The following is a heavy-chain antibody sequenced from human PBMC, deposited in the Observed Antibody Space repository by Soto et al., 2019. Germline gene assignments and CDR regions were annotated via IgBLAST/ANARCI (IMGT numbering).Heavy chain of an antibody. D-gene: IGHD1-1*01. Sequence: PGGSLRLSCAASGFTVSNNYMSWVRQPPGKGLEWVAVMYSGGSTYYADSVKGRFTISRDNSKNTLYLQMNSLRAEDTAVYYCARDPGHGLDVWGQGTTVTVSS. V-gene: IGHV3-53*01. CDR3: ARDPGHGLDV. CDR2: MYSGGST. CDR1: GFTVSNNY. J-gene: IGHJ6*02.